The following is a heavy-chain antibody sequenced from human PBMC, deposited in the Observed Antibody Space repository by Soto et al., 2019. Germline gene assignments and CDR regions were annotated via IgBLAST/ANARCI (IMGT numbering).Heavy chain of an antibody. CDR2: ITPIFGTA. CDR3: ARDPRGYGDYAYFDY. D-gene: IGHD4-17*01. J-gene: IGHJ4*02. Sequence: QVQLVQSGAEVKKPGSSVKVSCKASGGTFSSYAISWVRQAPGQGLEWMGGITPIFGTANYAQKFQGRVTITADKSTSTAYMELSSLRSEDTAVYYCARDPRGYGDYAYFDYWGQGTLVTVSS. CDR1: GGTFSSYA. V-gene: IGHV1-69*06.